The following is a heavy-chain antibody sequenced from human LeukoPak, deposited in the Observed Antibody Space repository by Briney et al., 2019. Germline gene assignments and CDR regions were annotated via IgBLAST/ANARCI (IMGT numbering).Heavy chain of an antibody. Sequence: ASVKVSCKASGYTFTGYYMHWVRQAPGQGLEWMGRINPNSGGTNYAQKFQGRVTMTRDTSISTAYMELGRLRSDDTAVYYCAREFPKSLKYGGNWFDPWGQGTLVTVSS. J-gene: IGHJ5*02. D-gene: IGHD4-17*01. CDR2: INPNSGGT. CDR3: AREFPKSLKYGGNWFDP. V-gene: IGHV1-2*06. CDR1: GYTFTGYY.